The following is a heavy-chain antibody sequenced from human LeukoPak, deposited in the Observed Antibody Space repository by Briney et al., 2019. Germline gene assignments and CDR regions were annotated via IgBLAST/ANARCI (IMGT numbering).Heavy chain of an antibody. CDR1: GGTFSSYA. V-gene: IGHV1-69*13. D-gene: IGHD3-22*01. CDR2: IIPSFYTA. Sequence: ASVTVSCKASGGTFSSYAISWVRQAPGQGLEWMGGIIPSFYTANYAQKFQGRVTITADESTSTAYMELSSLRSEDTAVYYCARDQNLYYYDSSGYNSFDPWGQGTLVTVSA. J-gene: IGHJ5*02. CDR3: ARDQNLYYYDSSGYNSFDP.